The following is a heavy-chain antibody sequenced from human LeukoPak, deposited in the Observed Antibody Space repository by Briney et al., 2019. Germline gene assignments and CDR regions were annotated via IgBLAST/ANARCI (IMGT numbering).Heavy chain of an antibody. CDR1: GYTFTGYY. Sequence: ASVKVSCKASGYTFTGYYMHWVRQAPGQGLEWMGWINPNSGGTNYAQKFQGRVTMTRDTSISTAYMELSRLRSDDTAVYYCARDVTRGRQWLVGNDAFDIWGQGTMVTVSS. CDR2: INPNSGGT. J-gene: IGHJ3*02. V-gene: IGHV1-2*02. CDR3: ARDVTRGRQWLVGNDAFDI. D-gene: IGHD6-19*01.